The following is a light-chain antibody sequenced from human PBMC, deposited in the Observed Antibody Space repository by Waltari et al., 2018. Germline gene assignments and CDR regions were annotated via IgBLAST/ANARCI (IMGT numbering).Light chain of an antibody. CDR2: AAY. V-gene: IGKV1-39*01. J-gene: IGKJ2*01. Sequence: DIQMTQSPSSLSASVGDRVTITCRASQNISSYLNWYQQKPGKALKLLIYAAYSLQSGDPSRFSGSGSGTDFTLTISSLQPEDFATYYCQQSYSIYTFGQGTKLEIK. CDR3: QQSYSIYT. CDR1: QNISSY.